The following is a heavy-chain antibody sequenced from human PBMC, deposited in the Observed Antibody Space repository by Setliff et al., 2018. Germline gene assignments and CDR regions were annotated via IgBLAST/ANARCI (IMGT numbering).Heavy chain of an antibody. CDR2: INPSGGYA. V-gene: IGHV1-46*01. Sequence: ASVKVSCKASGYTFTSYYMNWVRQAPGQGLEWMGIINPSGGYANYAQKFQGRVTMTRDTSTSTVYMELSSLRSEDTAVYYCARAPLESGYNYGQGHYFDYWGQGTLVT. CDR1: GYTFTSYY. D-gene: IGHD5-18*01. J-gene: IGHJ4*02. CDR3: ARAPLESGYNYGQGHYFDY.